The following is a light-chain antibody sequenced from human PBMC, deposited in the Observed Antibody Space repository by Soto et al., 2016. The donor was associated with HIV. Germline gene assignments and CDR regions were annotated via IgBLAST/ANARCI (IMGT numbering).Light chain of an antibody. CDR2: DDS. V-gene: IGLV3-21*03. Sequence: YELTQPPSVSLAPGKTATITCGGNDIGSKSVHWYQQKAGQAPALVLFDDSDRPSGIPERISGSNSGNTATLTITRVEVEDEADYYCQVWDGSSDLVFGGGTKLTVL. J-gene: IGLJ2*01. CDR1: DIGSKS. CDR3: QVWDGSSDLV.